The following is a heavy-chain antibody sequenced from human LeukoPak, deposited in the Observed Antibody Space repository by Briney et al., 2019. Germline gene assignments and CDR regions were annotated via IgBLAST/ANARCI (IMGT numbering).Heavy chain of an antibody. Sequence: PGGSLRLSCAASGFTFDDYTMHWVRQAPGKGLEWVSLISWDGGSTYYADSVKGRFTISRDNSKNSLYLQMNSLRTEDTALYYCAKDKGQQLVLGFDYWGQGTLVTVSS. CDR2: ISWDGGST. V-gene: IGHV3-43*01. J-gene: IGHJ4*02. CDR1: GFTFDDYT. D-gene: IGHD6-13*01. CDR3: AKDKGQQLVLGFDY.